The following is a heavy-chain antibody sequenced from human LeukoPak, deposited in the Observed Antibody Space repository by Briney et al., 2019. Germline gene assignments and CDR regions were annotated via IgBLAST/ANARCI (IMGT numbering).Heavy chain of an antibody. J-gene: IGHJ4*02. D-gene: IGHD1-1*01. CDR3: ARVAKERVGGVYYFDY. Sequence: GGSLRLSCAASGFTLSDYDMHWVRQATGKGLEWVSAIGTAGDTYYTGSVKGRFTISKENAKNSLYLQMNSLRAGDTAVYYCARVAKERVGGVYYFDYWGQGTLVTVSS. V-gene: IGHV3-13*01. CDR1: GFTLSDYD. CDR2: IGTAGDT.